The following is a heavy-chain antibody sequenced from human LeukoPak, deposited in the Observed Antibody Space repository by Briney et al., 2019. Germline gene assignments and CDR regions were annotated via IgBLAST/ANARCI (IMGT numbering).Heavy chain of an antibody. CDR2: ISNDGSYI. D-gene: IGHD6-13*01. CDR1: GFMFSSWW. CDR3: AKAGIAAAAKWFDP. V-gene: IGHV3-74*01. J-gene: IGHJ5*02. Sequence: GGSLRLSCAASGFMFSSWWMLWFRRPPGKGLESVSHISNDGSYIVYADSVRGRFTISRDNSKNTLYLQMNSLRAEDTAVYYCAKAGIAAAAKWFDPWGQGTLVTVSS.